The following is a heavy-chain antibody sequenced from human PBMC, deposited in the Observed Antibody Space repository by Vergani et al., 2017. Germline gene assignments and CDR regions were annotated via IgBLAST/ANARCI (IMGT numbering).Heavy chain of an antibody. D-gene: IGHD3-3*01. Sequence: QVQLQQWGAGLLKPSETLSLTCAVYGGSFSGYYWSWIRQPPGKGLEWIWEINHSGSTNYNPSLKSRVTISVDTSKNQFSLKLGSVTAADTAVYYCARGGITIFGVALDYYYGMDVWGQGTTVTVSS. CDR3: ARGGITIFGVALDYYYGMDV. J-gene: IGHJ6*02. V-gene: IGHV4-34*01. CDR1: GGSFSGYY. CDR2: INHSGST.